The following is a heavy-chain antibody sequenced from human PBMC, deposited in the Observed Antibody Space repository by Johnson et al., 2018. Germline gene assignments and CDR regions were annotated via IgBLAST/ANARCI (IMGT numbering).Heavy chain of an antibody. CDR1: GGSFSAYY. J-gene: IGHJ6*03. Sequence: QVQLQQWGAGLFKSSETLSLTCAVYGGSFSAYYWSLIRQPPGKGLEWIGEINHSGSINYNPSLKSRVTLSVDTSKNQFSLKLSSVTAADTAVYYCARDPVTIFGVVYYYYYYMDVWGKGTTVTVSS. V-gene: IGHV4-34*01. CDR2: INHSGSI. CDR3: ARDPVTIFGVVYYYYYYMDV. D-gene: IGHD3-3*01.